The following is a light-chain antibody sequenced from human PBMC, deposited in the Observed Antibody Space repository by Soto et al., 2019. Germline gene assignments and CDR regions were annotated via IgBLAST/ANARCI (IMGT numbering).Light chain of an antibody. CDR2: DAS. V-gene: IGKV3-11*01. CDR3: QQRGNWIT. Sequence: EIVLTQSPATLSLSPGERATLSCRASQSVSSYLAWYQQKPGQAPRLLIYDASNRATGIPARFSASGSGTDFTLTISSLEPEDSAVYYCQQRGNWITFGPGTRLEMK. J-gene: IGKJ5*01. CDR1: QSVSSY.